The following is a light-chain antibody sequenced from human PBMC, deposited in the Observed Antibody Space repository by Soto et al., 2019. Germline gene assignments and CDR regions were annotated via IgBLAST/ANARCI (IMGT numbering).Light chain of an antibody. V-gene: IGKV1-33*01. CDR3: QQYYNLPPT. Sequence: DIQMTQSPSSLSSSVGDRVTITCQASQDISNFVSWYQQKPGKAPKLLIYYASDLETGVPSRFGGSVSVTDFTSTISSLQPEDIATYSCQQYYNLPPTFGRGTRLDIK. CDR1: QDISNF. J-gene: IGKJ2*01. CDR2: YAS.